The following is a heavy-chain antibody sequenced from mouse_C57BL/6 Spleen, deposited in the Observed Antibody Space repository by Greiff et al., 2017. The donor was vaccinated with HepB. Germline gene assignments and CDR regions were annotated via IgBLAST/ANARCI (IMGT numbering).Heavy chain of an antibody. D-gene: IGHD1-1*01. CDR3: ARFYEGYFDY. CDR1: GFSLTSYG. CDR2: IWSGGST. J-gene: IGHJ2*01. V-gene: IGHV2-2*01. Sequence: VQLQQSGPGLVQPSQSLSITCTASGFSLTSYGVHWVRQSPGKGLEWLGVIWSGGSTDYNAAFLSRLSISKYNSKRQVFFKMHSLQADDTAICYCARFYEGYFDYWGQGTTLTVSS.